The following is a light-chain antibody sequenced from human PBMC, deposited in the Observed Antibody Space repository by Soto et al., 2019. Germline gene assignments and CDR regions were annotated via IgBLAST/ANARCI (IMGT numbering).Light chain of an antibody. Sequence: QSAPIQPASVSGSPGQSITISCTGSSSDVGIFNLVSWYQQYPGTAPKLVLYEVSKWPSGIYHRFSGSKSGNTASLTIPGLQAEEEAGYYICSYAGSRTWVFGGGTKLTVL. CDR3: CSYAGSRTWV. J-gene: IGLJ3*02. CDR2: EVS. V-gene: IGLV2-23*02. CDR1: SSDVGIFNL.